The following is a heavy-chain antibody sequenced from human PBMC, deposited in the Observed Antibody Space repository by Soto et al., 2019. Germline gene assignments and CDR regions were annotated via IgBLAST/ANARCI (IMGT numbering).Heavy chain of an antibody. V-gene: IGHV1-69*13. D-gene: IGHD3-10*01. Sequence: SVKVSCRASGGTFSSYAISWVRQAPGQGLEWMGGIIPIFGTANYAQKFQGRVTITADESTSTAYMELSSLRSEDTAVYYCARDKGPITMVRGLPKNNWFDPWGQGTLVTVSS. J-gene: IGHJ5*02. CDR1: GGTFSSYA. CDR3: ARDKGPITMVRGLPKNNWFDP. CDR2: IIPIFGTA.